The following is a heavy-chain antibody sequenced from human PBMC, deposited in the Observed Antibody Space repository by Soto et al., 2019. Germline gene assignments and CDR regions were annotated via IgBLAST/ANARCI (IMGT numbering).Heavy chain of an antibody. CDR1: VGTFRSYT. J-gene: IGHJ4*02. D-gene: IGHD1-26*01. Sequence: QVQLVQSGAEVKKPGSSVKVSCKASVGTFRSYTISWVRQAPGQGLEGMGRIIPILGITTYAQKFQGRVTITASKSTRTAYMELSSLRSEDTAVYYCASANPQRGSGVLVDYWGQGTLVTVSS. CDR2: IIPILGIT. V-gene: IGHV1-69*02. CDR3: ASANPQRGSGVLVDY.